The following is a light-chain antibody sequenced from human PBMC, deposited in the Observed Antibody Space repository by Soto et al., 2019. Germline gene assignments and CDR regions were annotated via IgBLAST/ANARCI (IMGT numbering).Light chain of an antibody. V-gene: IGKV1-9*01. Sequence: DIPLTQSPSFLSASVGDRVTITCRASQGISSYLAWYQQKPGKAPKFLIYAASTLQSGVPSRISGSGSGTEFTLTISSLQPEDFATSYCQGLNDYPITFGQGTRLEIK. CDR1: QGISSY. CDR2: AAS. CDR3: QGLNDYPIT. J-gene: IGKJ5*01.